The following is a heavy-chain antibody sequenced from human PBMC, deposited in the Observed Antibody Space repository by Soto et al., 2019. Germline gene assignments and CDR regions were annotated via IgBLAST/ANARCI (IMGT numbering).Heavy chain of an antibody. D-gene: IGHD3-10*01. Sequence: VQLVESGGALVQPGGSLRLSCATSGFALRDSAMYWVRQVSGGGLQWVSGMYSSGDVGYAGSVRGRFTMSRDVARNALFLQMSSLTADDTALYYCVKDNLAGGADVWGQGTTVTVSS. CDR2: MYSSGDV. V-gene: IGHV3-9*01. CDR3: VKDNLAGGADV. CDR1: GFALRDSA. J-gene: IGHJ6*02.